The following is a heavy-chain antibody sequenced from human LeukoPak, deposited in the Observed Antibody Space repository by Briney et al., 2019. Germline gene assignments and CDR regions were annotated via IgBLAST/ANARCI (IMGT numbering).Heavy chain of an antibody. Sequence: GGSLRLSCVDPGFTFSMYGMNWVRQAPGKGLEWVSYISSRGTLIYYADSVKGRFTISRDNAKNSLFLQMNSLRVEDTAVYYCASGSSGFDYWGQGTLVTVSS. J-gene: IGHJ4*02. V-gene: IGHV3-48*01. CDR3: ASGSSGFDY. D-gene: IGHD6-19*01. CDR1: GFTFSMYG. CDR2: ISSRGTLI.